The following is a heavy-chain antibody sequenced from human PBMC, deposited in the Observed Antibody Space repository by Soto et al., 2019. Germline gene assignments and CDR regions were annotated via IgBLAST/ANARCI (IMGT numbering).Heavy chain of an antibody. Sequence: GESLKISCAASGFTFSNNWMHWVRRIPGRGLVWVSRINTDGSYINYVDSVKGRFTVSRDNAKKMLYLQMNNLRVEDTAVYYCVRDGEGFWGQGTLVTVSS. D-gene: IGHD2-21*01. CDR1: GFTFSNNW. CDR3: VRDGEGF. J-gene: IGHJ4*02. CDR2: INTDGSYI. V-gene: IGHV3-74*01.